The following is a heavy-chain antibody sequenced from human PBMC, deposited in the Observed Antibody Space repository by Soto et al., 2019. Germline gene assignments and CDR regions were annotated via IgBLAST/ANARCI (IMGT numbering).Heavy chain of an antibody. CDR2: KYYSGRN. CDR1: CDSITSRLYS. CDR3: ARQWCNGGACYAFDV. D-gene: IGHD2-21*02. V-gene: IGHV4-39*01. Sequence: SETLSPTCTVSCDSITSRLYSWAWIRQPPGKGLEWIGNKYYSGRNNSNQSLKSRVTISLDTYKNQFSLRLNSVTAADKALYYCARQWCNGGACYAFDVWVQGKVVTVS. J-gene: IGHJ3*01.